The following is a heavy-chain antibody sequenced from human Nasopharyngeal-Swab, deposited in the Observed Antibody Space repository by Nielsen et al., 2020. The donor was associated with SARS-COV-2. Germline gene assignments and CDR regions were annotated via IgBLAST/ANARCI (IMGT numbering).Heavy chain of an antibody. CDR3: AKDFSLSAFMVADMGFDY. J-gene: IGHJ4*02. CDR2: ISGSGGST. V-gene: IGHV3-23*01. CDR1: GFTFSSYA. Sequence: GGSLRLDCAASGFTFSSYAMSWVRQAPGKGMERVSAISGSGGSTYYADSVKGRFTISRDNSKNTLYLQMISLRAEDTAVYYCAKDFSLSAFMVADMGFDYWGQGTLVTVSS. D-gene: IGHD2/OR15-2a*01.